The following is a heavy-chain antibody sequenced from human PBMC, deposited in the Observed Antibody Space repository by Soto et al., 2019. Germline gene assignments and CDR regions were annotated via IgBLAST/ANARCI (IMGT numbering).Heavy chain of an antibody. CDR3: ARVGDSSSSHSYYFDY. J-gene: IGHJ4*02. Sequence: QLQLVQSGAEVKKPGSSVKVSCKASGGTLSSYAISWVLQAPGQGLEWMGGIIPIFGTANYAQNFQCRVTITADESTSTAYMELSSLRSEDTAVYYCARVGDSSSSHSYYFDYWGQGTLVTVSS. V-gene: IGHV1-69*01. CDR2: IIPIFGTA. CDR1: GGTLSSYA. D-gene: IGHD6-6*01.